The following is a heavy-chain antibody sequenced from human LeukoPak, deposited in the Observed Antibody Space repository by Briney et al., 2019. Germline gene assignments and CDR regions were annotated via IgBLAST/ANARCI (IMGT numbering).Heavy chain of an antibody. V-gene: IGHV4-59*01. CDR1: GGSISSYY. CDR2: IYYSGST. J-gene: IGHJ4*02. D-gene: IGHD3-9*01. CDR3: ARETPRYYDILTGYFDY. Sequence: SETLSLTCTVSGGSISSYYWSWIRQPPGKGLEWIGYIYYSGSTNYNPSLKSRVTISVDTSKNQFSLKLSSVTAADTAVYYCARETPRYYDILTGYFDYWGQGILVTVSS.